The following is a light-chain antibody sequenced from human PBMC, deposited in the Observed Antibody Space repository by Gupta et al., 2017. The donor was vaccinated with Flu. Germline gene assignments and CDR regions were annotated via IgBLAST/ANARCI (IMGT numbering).Light chain of an antibody. J-gene: IGLJ3*02. CDR3: AAWDDNFNGPV. Sequence: SVTMSCSGSISNIGNNLVNWYQFLPGSAPKLVIYINNKRPSGVPDRFSGSKSGTSASLTISGLQPEDEGDYFCAAWDDNFNGPVFGGGTKATVL. CDR1: ISNIGNNL. V-gene: IGLV1-44*01. CDR2: INN.